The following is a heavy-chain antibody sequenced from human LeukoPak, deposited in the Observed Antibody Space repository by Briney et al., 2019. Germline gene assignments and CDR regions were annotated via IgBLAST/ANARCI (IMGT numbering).Heavy chain of an antibody. CDR1: GFTFDDYV. CDR2: ISWNSGSI. CDR3: AKDIVAVAGSGGYFDY. D-gene: IGHD6-19*01. Sequence: GGSLRLSCAASGFTFDDYVMHWVRQAPGKGLEWVSGISWNSGSIGYADSVKGRFTISRDNANNSLYLQMNSLRAEDTAFYYCAKDIVAVAGSGGYFDYWGQGTLVTVSS. V-gene: IGHV3-9*01. J-gene: IGHJ4*02.